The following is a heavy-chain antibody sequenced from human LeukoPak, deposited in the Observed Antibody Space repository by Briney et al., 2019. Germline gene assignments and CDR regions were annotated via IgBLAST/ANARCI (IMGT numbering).Heavy chain of an antibody. D-gene: IGHD4-11*01. J-gene: IGHJ4*02. CDR1: GGSFSDYY. CDR3: AKGPDDDYSNYGHFDY. Sequence: SETLSLTCAVYGGSFSDYYWTWIRQPPGKGLEWIGEINHSGSPNNNPSLKSRVSISFDTSKNQFSLKLTSVTAADTAVYYCAKGPDDDYSNYGHFDYWGQGTLVTVSS. V-gene: IGHV4-34*01. CDR2: INHSGSP.